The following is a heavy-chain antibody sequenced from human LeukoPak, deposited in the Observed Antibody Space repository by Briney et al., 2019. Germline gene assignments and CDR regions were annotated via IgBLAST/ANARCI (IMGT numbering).Heavy chain of an antibody. CDR3: ARDRDWGSPDY. J-gene: IGHJ4*02. CDR1: GFTFSDYY. CDR2: ISSSSSYT. Sequence: GGSLRLSCAASGFTFSDYYMSWIRQAPGKGLEWVSYISSSSSYTNYADSVKGRFTISRDNAKNSLYLQMNSLRAEDTAVYYCARDRDWGSPDYWGQGTLVTVSS. V-gene: IGHV3-11*06. D-gene: IGHD3-16*01.